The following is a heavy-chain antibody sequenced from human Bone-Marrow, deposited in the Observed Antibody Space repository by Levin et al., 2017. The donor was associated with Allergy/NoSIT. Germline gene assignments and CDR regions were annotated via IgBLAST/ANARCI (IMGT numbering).Heavy chain of an antibody. Sequence: MASETLSLTCDVSGVSIGSTFWWSWVRQTPTRGLEWIGEVFDIGTTNYNPSLKSRVTILVDKSKNQFSLRLTSVTAADTAMYFCARSRGFSWFDPWGQGTLVTVSS. CDR3: ARSRGFSWFDP. V-gene: IGHV4-4*02. CDR1: GVSIGSTFW. CDR2: VFDIGTT. J-gene: IGHJ5*02. D-gene: IGHD1-26*01.